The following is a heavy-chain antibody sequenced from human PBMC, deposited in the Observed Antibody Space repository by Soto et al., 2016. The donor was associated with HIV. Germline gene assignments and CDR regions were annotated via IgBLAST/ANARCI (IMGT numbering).Heavy chain of an antibody. CDR2: INHSGST. Sequence: QVQLQQWGAGLLKPSETLSLTCVVYGGSFSGDYWSWIRQPPGKGLEWIGEINHSGSTNYNPSLKSRVTISVDTSKNQFSLKLSSVTAADTAVYYCARVVLRRWLQLLCTFDYWGQGTLVHRLL. J-gene: IGHJ4*02. CDR3: ARVVLRRWLQLLCTFDY. D-gene: IGHD5-12*01. V-gene: IGHV4-34*01. CDR1: GGSFSGDY.